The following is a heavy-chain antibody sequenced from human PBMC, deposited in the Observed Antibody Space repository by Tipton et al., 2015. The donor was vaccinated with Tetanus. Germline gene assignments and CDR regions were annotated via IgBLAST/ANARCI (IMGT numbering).Heavy chain of an antibody. Sequence: WVRQSPGKGLEWIGYIYYSGTTHYNPSLKSRVTISVDTSKNQFSLKLTSVTAADTAVCARYQGGGRVLRLNWFDPWGQGTLVTVSS. CDR2: IYYSGTT. V-gene: IGHV4-31*02. CDR3: YQGGGRVLRLNWFDP. J-gene: IGHJ5*02. D-gene: IGHD2-15*01.